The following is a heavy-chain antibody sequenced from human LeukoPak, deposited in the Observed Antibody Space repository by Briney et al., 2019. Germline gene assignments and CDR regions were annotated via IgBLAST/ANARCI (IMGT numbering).Heavy chain of an antibody. Sequence: SETLSLTCTVSGGSISSYYWSWIRQPAGKGLEWIGRIYTSGDTNYNPSLKSRVTISVDTSRNQFSLRLRSVTAADTAVYYCARETAAGKLGSYYYYYMDVWGKGTTVTISS. V-gene: IGHV4-4*07. CDR1: GGSISSYY. J-gene: IGHJ6*03. CDR3: ARETAAGKLGSYYYYYMDV. CDR2: IYTSGDT. D-gene: IGHD6-13*01.